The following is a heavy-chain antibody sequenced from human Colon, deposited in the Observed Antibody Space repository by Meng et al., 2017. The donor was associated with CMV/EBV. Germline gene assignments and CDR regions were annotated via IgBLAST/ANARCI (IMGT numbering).Heavy chain of an antibody. CDR3: ARDQQYCSSTDCSIYYYYGMDV. CDR1: SGSISSAGNY. J-gene: IGHJ6*02. V-gene: IGHV4-31*01. Sequence: SETLSLTCTVSSGSISSAGNYWTWVRQHPGMGLEWIGNIDYSGTTSYNPSLKSPITISVDTSKNQFSLKLRSVTAADTAVYYCARDQQYCSSTDCSIYYYYGMDVWGQGTTVTVSS. CDR2: IDYSGTT. D-gene: IGHD2-2*01.